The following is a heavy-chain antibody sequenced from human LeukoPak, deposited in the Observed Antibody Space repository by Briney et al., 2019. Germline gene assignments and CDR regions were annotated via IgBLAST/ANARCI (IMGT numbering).Heavy chain of an antibody. V-gene: IGHV1-2*02. Sequence: ASVKVSCKASVYTFTAYYVHWVRQAPGQGLEWMGWINPNSGGTNYAQKFQGRVTMARDTSISTAYMELSRLRSDDTAIYYCAREISVAGTMIDYWGQGTLVTVSS. CDR3: AREISVAGTMIDY. CDR1: VYTFTAYY. D-gene: IGHD6-19*01. J-gene: IGHJ4*02. CDR2: INPNSGGT.